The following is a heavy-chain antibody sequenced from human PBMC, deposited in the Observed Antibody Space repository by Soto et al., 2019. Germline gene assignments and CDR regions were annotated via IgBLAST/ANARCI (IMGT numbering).Heavy chain of an antibody. J-gene: IGHJ3*01. Sequence: VLLLESGGGLVQPGGSLRLSCAASGFTFSNYAMTWVRQAPGKGLEWVSTISSSGGNTYYADSVQGRFTISRDSSKKTLYLEMNSLRAEDTAIYYCAKDALNNLQCSSASCYVGAFDVWGQGTMVTVSS. D-gene: IGHD2-2*01. CDR2: ISSSGGNT. V-gene: IGHV3-23*01. CDR1: GFTFSNYA. CDR3: AKDALNNLQCSSASCYVGAFDV.